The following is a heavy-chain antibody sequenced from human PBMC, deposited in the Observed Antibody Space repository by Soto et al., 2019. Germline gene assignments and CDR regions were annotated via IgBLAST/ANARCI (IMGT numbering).Heavy chain of an antibody. CDR1: GFTFSDYY. V-gene: IGHV3-23*01. J-gene: IGHJ4*02. CDR2: ISGSDGST. D-gene: IGHD3-3*01. CDR3: TTDPLRRDGFRVSPI. Sequence: GGSLRLSCAASGFTFSDYYMTWVRQAPGKGLEWVSVISGSDGSTYYAHSVKGRFTISRDNSKNTLYLQMNSLRAEDTAVYYCTTDPLRRDGFRVSPIWGQGTLVTVSS.